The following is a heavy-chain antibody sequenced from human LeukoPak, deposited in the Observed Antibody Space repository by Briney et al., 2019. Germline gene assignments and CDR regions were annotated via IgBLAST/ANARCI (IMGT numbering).Heavy chain of an antibody. CDR1: GGSFSGYY. Sequence: TSETLSLTCAVYGGSFSGYYWSWIRQPPGKGLEWIGSIYYSGSTYYNPSLKSRVAISVDTSKNQFSLKLSSVTAADTAVYYCARRRGSSGWYPREVDYWGQGTLVTVSS. D-gene: IGHD6-19*01. CDR3: ARRRGSSGWYPREVDY. V-gene: IGHV4-34*01. J-gene: IGHJ4*02. CDR2: IYYSGST.